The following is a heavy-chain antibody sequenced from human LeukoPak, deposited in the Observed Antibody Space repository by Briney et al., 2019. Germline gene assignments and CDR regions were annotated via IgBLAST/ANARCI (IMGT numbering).Heavy chain of an antibody. V-gene: IGHV3-21*01. CDR2: ISSSSSYI. D-gene: IGHD6-19*01. CDR1: GFTFSSYS. CDR3: ARDKQWLLGS. Sequence: GGSLRLSCAASGFTFSSYSMNWVRQAPGKGLEWVSSISSSSSYIYYADSVKGRFTISRDNAKNSLCLQMNSLRAEDTAVYYCARDKQWLLGSWGQGTLVTVSS. J-gene: IGHJ5*02.